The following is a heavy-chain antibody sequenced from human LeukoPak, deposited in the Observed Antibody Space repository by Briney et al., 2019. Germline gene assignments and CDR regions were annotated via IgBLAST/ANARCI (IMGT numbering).Heavy chain of an antibody. D-gene: IGHD2-2*01. CDR1: GGSISSSSDY. Sequence: SETLSLTCTVSGGSISSSSDYWGWIRQPPGKGLEWIGTFHYSGTTYYNPSLRSRVTISVDTSKNQFSLKLSSVTAADTAVFYCARHEGCGTSCFYGMDVWGQGTTVTVSS. CDR3: ARHEGCGTSCFYGMDV. CDR2: FHYSGTT. J-gene: IGHJ6*02. V-gene: IGHV4-39*01.